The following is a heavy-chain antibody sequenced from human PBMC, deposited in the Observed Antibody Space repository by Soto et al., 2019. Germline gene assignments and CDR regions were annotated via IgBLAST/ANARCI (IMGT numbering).Heavy chain of an antibody. CDR3: AKERSSRFLSGLFFDV. CDR1: GFTFGAFA. CDR2: IAISAVDS. V-gene: IGHV3-23*01. Sequence: EVQLLESGGGLVQPGGSLRLSCVASGFTFGAFAMSWVRQAPGKGLEWVSGIAISAVDSYTAPSVKGRFTTSRDDSKNTLYLDMQNLRAEDTAVYYCAKERSSRFLSGLFFDVWGPGNLVTVSS. D-gene: IGHD3-3*01. J-gene: IGHJ4*02.